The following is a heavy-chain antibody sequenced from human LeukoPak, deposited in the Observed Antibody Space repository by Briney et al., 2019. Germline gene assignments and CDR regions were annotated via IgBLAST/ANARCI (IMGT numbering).Heavy chain of an antibody. CDR1: GGTFSSYA. CDR3: ARASAGSGSYTQHYYMDV. CDR2: IIPFFDTP. V-gene: IGHV1-69*13. J-gene: IGHJ6*03. Sequence: ASVKVSCKASGGTFSSYAISWVRQAPGQGLEWMVGIIPFFDTPNYADKFQGRVTIAADESTSTACMELSSLESEDTAVYYCARASAGSGSYTQHYYMDVWGKGTTVTVSS. D-gene: IGHD3-10*01.